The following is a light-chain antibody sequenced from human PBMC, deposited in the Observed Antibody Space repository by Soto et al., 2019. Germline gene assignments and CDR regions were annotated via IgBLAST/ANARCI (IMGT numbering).Light chain of an antibody. CDR1: SNDIGLYNY. CDR3: ASYARGSTLVV. V-gene: IGLV2-14*01. CDR2: VVS. J-gene: IGLJ2*01. Sequence: QSALAQPASVSGSPGQSITISCTGTSNDIGLYNYVSWYQQHPGKAPKLIIYVVSSRPSGISNRFSASKSGNTASLTISGIQAAEEAAYYCASYARGSTLVVFGGGTKVTAL.